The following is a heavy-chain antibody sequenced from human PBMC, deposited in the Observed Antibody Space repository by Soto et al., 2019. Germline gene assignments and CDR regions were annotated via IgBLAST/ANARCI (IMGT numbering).Heavy chain of an antibody. V-gene: IGHV4-31*03. D-gene: IGHD6-25*01. CDR3: AGSSARSIFDY. Sequence: PSETLSLTCTVSGGSVSGGGYYWSWIRQLPGKGLEWIGYIYHTGSTFHNPSLKSRVTIFLDKSKSQFSLKLASVTAADTAIYYCAGSSARSIFDYWGQGSLVTVSS. CDR2: IYHTGST. CDR1: GGSVSGGGYY. J-gene: IGHJ4*02.